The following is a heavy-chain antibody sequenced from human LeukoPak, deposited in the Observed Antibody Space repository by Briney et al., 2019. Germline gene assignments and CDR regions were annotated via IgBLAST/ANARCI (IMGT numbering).Heavy chain of an antibody. J-gene: IGHJ4*02. CDR1: GYSFTSYW. CDR2: IYPGDSDT. D-gene: IGHD6-13*01. CDR3: ATIAAAGTVSFDY. V-gene: IGHV5-51*01. Sequence: GESLKISCKGSGYSFTSYWIGWVRQMPGKGLEWMGIIYPGDSDTRYSPSFQGQVTISADRSISTAYLQWSSLKASDTAMYYCATIAAAGTVSFDYWGQGTLVTVSS.